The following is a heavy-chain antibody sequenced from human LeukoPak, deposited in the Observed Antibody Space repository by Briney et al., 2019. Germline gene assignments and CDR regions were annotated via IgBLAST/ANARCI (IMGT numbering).Heavy chain of an antibody. J-gene: IGHJ5*02. D-gene: IGHD3-10*01. V-gene: IGHV4-59*08. CDR3: ARLYGDEGLLNWFDP. Sequence: PSETLSLTCTVSGGSISSYYWSWIRQPPGKGLEWIGYIYYSGSTNYNPSLKSRVTISVDTSKNQFSLKLSSVTAADTAVYYCARLYGDEGLLNWFDPWGQGTLVTVSS. CDR1: GGSISSYY. CDR2: IYYSGST.